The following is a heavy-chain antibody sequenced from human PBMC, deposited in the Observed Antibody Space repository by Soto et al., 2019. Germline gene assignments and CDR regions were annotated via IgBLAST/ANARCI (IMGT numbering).Heavy chain of an antibody. Sequence: SETLSLTCTVSGGSISSYYWSWIRQPPGKGLEWIGYIYYSGSTNYNPSLKSRVTISVDTSKNQFSLKLSSVTAADTAVYYCARSPLVAATTTFDYWGQGTLVTVSS. CDR1: GGSISSYY. CDR3: ARSPLVAATTTFDY. CDR2: IYYSGST. J-gene: IGHJ4*02. D-gene: IGHD2-15*01. V-gene: IGHV4-59*01.